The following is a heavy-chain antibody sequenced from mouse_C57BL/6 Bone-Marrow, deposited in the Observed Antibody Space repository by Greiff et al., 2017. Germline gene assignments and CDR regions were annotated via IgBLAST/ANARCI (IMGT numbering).Heavy chain of an antibody. J-gene: IGHJ1*03. D-gene: IGHD1-1*01. V-gene: IGHV5-9-1*02. CDR3: TRDRVYYYGSSYWYFDV. Sequence: EVQRVESGEGLVKPGGSLKLSCAASGFTFSSYAMSWVRQTPEKRLEWVAYISSGGDYIYYADTVKGRFTISRDNARNTLYLQMSSLKSEDTAMYYCTRDRVYYYGSSYWYFDVWGTGTTVTVSS. CDR2: ISSGGDYI. CDR1: GFTFSSYA.